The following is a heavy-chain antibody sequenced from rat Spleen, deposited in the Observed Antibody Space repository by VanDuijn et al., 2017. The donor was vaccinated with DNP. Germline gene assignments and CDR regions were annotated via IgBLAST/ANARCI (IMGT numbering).Heavy chain of an antibody. CDR1: GFTFSDYY. V-gene: IGHV5-22*01. D-gene: IGHD1-10*01. Sequence: EVQLMESGGGLVQPGRSLKLSCAASGFTFSDYYMAWVRQAPTKGLEWVAYLTYDGGSTYYRDSVKGRFTISRDNAKSTLYLQMNSLRSEDMATYYCARPIYNNHGGFAYWGQGTLVSVSS. CDR3: ARPIYNNHGGFAY. CDR2: LTYDGGST. J-gene: IGHJ3*01.